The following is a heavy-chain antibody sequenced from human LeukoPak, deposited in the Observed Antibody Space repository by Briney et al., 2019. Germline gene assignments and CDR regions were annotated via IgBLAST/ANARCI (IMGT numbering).Heavy chain of an antibody. CDR1: GFTFCSYE. Sequence: GGSLRLSCAASGFTFCSYEMNWVRQAPGKGLEWVSYISSSGSTIYYADSVKGRFTISRDNAKNSLYLQMNSLRAEDTAVYYCARYRGGYSSGWYYFDYWGQGTLVTVSS. D-gene: IGHD6-19*01. V-gene: IGHV3-48*03. CDR2: ISSSGSTI. J-gene: IGHJ4*02. CDR3: ARYRGGYSSGWYYFDY.